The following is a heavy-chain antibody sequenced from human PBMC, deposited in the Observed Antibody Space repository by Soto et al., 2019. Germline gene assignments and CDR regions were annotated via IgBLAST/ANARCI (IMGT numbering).Heavy chain of an antibody. CDR3: ARGWHGDY. J-gene: IGHJ4*02. CDR2: ISAHNGNT. D-gene: IGHD2-15*01. Sequence: QVHLVQSGAEVKKLGASVKVSCKGSGYDFTTYGITWVRQAPGQGLEWMAWISAHNGNTDYAKKLQGRVTVTRDTSTSTAYMELRSLRSDVTAMYYCARGWHGDYWGQGALVTVSS. V-gene: IGHV1-18*01. CDR1: GYDFTTYG.